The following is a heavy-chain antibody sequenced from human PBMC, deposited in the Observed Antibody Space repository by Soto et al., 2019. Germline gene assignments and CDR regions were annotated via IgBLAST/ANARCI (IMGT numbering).Heavy chain of an antibody. D-gene: IGHD1-26*01. CDR1: GFTFDDYT. CDR2: ISWDGGST. J-gene: IGHJ3*02. Sequence: EVQLVESGGVVVQPGGSLRLSCAASGFTFDDYTMHWVRQAPGKGLEWVSLISWDGGSTYYADSVKGRFTISRDNSKNSLYLQMNSLRTEDTALYYCAKDISPREGGAFDIWDQGTMVTVSS. CDR3: AKDISPREGGAFDI. V-gene: IGHV3-43*01.